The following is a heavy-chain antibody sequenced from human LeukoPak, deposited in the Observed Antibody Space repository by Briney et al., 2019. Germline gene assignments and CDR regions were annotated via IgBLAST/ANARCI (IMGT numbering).Heavy chain of an antibody. CDR2: IYYSGST. V-gene: IGHV4-39*07. J-gene: IGHJ4*02. D-gene: IGHD4-23*01. Sequence: ASETLSLTCTVSGGSISSSSYYWGWIRQPPGKGLGWIGSIYYSGSTYYNPSLKSRVTISVDTSKNQFSLKLSSVTAADTAVYYCARGLGSLSRWDFDYWGQGTLVTVSS. CDR1: GGSISSSSYY. CDR3: ARGLGSLSRWDFDY.